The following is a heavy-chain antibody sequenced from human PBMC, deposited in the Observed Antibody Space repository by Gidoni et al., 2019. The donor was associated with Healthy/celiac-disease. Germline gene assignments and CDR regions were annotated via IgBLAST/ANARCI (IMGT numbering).Heavy chain of an antibody. CDR1: GFTFSSYQ. D-gene: IGHD3-22*01. V-gene: IGHV3-48*03. J-gene: IGHJ4*02. Sequence: EVQLVESGGGLVQPGGSLRLPCAASGFTFSSYQMHWVRQAPGKGLECVSYISSSGSTIYYADSVKGRFTISRDNAKNSLYLQMNSLRAEDTAVYYCARVRQGITMIDYFDYWGQGTLVTVSS. CDR3: ARVRQGITMIDYFDY. CDR2: ISSSGSTI.